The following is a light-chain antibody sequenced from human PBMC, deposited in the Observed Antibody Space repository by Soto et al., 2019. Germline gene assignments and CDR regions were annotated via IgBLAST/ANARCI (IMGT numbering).Light chain of an antibody. V-gene: IGLV2-14*01. Sequence: QSALTQPASVSGSPGQSITISCTGTSSDVGGYNYVSWYQQHPGKAPKLMIYNVSNRPSGVSNRFSGSKSGNTASLTISGLQAEDEADYYCSSYTNSNTAVFGGGTQL. CDR2: NVS. CDR3: SSYTNSNTAV. CDR1: SSDVGGYNY. J-gene: IGLJ7*01.